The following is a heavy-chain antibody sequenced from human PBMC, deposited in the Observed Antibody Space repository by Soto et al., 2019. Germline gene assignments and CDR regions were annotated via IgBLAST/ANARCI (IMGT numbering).Heavy chain of an antibody. V-gene: IGHV3-23*01. CDR3: AKVRSTTIFEVVSLFDY. D-gene: IGHD3-3*01. Sequence: PGGSLRLSCAASGFTFSSYAMSWVRQAPGKGLECVSTISGSGGTTYYADSVKGRFTISRDNSKNTLYLQMNSLRAEDTAVYYCAKVRSTTIFEVVSLFDYCGQGTLVTVSS. CDR2: ISGSGGTT. CDR1: GFTFSSYA. J-gene: IGHJ4*02.